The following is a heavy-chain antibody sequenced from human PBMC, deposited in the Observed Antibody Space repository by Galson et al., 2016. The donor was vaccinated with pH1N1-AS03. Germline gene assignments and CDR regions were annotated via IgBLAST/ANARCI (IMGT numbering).Heavy chain of an antibody. J-gene: IGHJ4*02. CDR3: ARGPAWYANYWFPPPDY. V-gene: IGHV3-64*01. CDR2: ISGNGFST. CDR1: GSTFSSYA. Sequence: SLRLSCAVGGSTFSSYAMFWLRQAPGKGLEYVSAISGNGFSTYYANSVKDRFTVSRDNSKNTLYLQMGSLRVEDMAVYYCARGPAWYANYWFPPPDYWGQGTLVTVSS. D-gene: IGHD4/OR15-4a*01.